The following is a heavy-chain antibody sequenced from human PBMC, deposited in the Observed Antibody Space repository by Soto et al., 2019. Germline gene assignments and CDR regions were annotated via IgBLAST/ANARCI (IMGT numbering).Heavy chain of an antibody. CDR2: MSYSGST. J-gene: IGHJ5*02. V-gene: IGHV4-31*03. D-gene: IGHD2-2*01. CDR1: NGSINRGGYY. CDR3: VRARVLPPRKWIDP. Sequence: SETLSLTCTISNGSINRGGYYWSWIRQHPGKGLEWVGYMSYSGSTYYSPSLKSRVTISVDTSKTQLSLKLSSVTAADTAIYFCVRARVLPPRKWIDPWCQGTLVTV.